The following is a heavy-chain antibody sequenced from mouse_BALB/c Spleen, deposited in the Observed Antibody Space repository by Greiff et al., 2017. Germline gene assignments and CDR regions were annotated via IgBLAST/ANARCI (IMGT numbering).Heavy chain of an antibody. D-gene: IGHD1-2*01. Sequence: VHVKQSGAELVKPGASVKLSCTASGFNIKDTYMHWVKQRPEQGLEWIGRIDPANGNTKYDPKFQGKATITADTSSNTAYLQLSSLTSEDTAVYYCARGGYYGYEWFAYWGQGTLVTVSA. V-gene: IGHV14-3*02. CDR2: IDPANGNT. CDR3: ARGGYYGYEWFAY. CDR1: GFNIKDTY. J-gene: IGHJ3*01.